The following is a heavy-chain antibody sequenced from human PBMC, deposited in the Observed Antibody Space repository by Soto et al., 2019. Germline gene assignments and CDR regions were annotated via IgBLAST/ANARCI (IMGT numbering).Heavy chain of an antibody. CDR3: ARDALSHSSGYFESSDY. D-gene: IGHD3-22*01. Sequence: QVQLVESGGGVVQPGRSLRLSCAASGFTFSIYGMHWVRQAPGKGLEWVAVISYDGSNKYYADSVKGRFTISRDNSKNTLYLQMNSLRAEDTAVYFCARDALSHSSGYFESSDYWGQGTLVTVSS. V-gene: IGHV3-30*03. CDR1: GFTFSIYG. CDR2: ISYDGSNK. J-gene: IGHJ4*02.